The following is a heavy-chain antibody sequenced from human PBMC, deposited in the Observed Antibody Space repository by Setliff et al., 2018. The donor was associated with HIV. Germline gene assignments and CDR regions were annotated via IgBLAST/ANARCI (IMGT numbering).Heavy chain of an antibody. CDR1: GFTFSDYY. J-gene: IGHJ1*01. Sequence: GGSLRLSCAASGFTFSDYYMSWIRQAPGKGLEWVSYISSSSSTIYYADSVKGRFTISRDNSKNTLYLQMNSLRAEDTAVYYCAKDNRPGGYGGEHFQHWGQGTLVTVSS. CDR2: ISSSSSTI. V-gene: IGHV3-11*04. CDR3: AKDNRPGGYGGEHFQH. D-gene: IGHD5-18*01.